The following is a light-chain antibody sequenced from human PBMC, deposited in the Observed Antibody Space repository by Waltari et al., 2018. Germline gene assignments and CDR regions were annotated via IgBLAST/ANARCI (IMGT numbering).Light chain of an antibody. Sequence: DIQMTQSPSTLSASVGDRVTITCRASQSISSWLAWYQQTPGKAPKLLIYKASSLESGVPSRFSGSGSGTEFNLTISSLQPDDFATYYCQQYNSFSWTFGQGTKVEIK. V-gene: IGKV1-5*03. CDR2: KAS. CDR3: QQYNSFSWT. J-gene: IGKJ1*01. CDR1: QSISSW.